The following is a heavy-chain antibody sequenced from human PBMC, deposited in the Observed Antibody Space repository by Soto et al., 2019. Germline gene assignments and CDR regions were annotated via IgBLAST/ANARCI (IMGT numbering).Heavy chain of an antibody. CDR1: GYTFTGYY. CDR2: INPNSGGK. CDR3: ARDLTFVRKWELRDLVDY. V-gene: IGHV1-2*02. D-gene: IGHD1-26*01. J-gene: IGHJ4*01. Sequence: ASVKVSCKASGYTFTGYYMHWVRQAPGQGLEWMGWINPNSGGKNYAQKFKGRVTMTRDTSISTAYMELSRLRSDDTAVYYCARDLTFVRKWELRDLVDYWGHENTVTVS.